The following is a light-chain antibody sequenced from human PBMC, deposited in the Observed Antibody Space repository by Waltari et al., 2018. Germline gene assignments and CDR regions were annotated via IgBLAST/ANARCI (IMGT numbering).Light chain of an antibody. Sequence: DIVMTQSPDSLAVSLGERATINCKSSQSVLYSSNNKNDLAWYQQKPGQPPKLLIYWVSTRESWVPDRFSGSGSGTDFTLTISSLQAEDVAVYYCQQYYSTPFTFGPGTKVDIK. CDR1: QSVLYSSNNKND. CDR3: QQYYSTPFT. CDR2: WVS. V-gene: IGKV4-1*01. J-gene: IGKJ3*01.